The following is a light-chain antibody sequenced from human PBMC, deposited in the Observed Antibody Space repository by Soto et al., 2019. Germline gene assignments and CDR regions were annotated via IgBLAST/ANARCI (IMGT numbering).Light chain of an antibody. CDR2: GAS. CDR3: QQYGDLPT. Sequence: EIVLTQSPATLSLSPVERATLSCRASQSVSSYLAWYQQKPGQAPRVLIYGASARAIGIPDRISGSGSGTDFTLTISRLEPEDFAVYYCQQYGDLPTFGQGTRLEIK. CDR1: QSVSSY. J-gene: IGKJ5*01. V-gene: IGKV3-20*01.